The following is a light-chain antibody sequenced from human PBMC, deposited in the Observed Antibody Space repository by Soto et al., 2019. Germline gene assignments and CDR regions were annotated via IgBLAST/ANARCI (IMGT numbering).Light chain of an antibody. V-gene: IGLV2-14*01. CDR1: SSDVGGYKY. CDR2: EVG. J-gene: IGLJ1*01. CDR3: KSYTSTNTYV. Sequence: QSALTQPASVSGSPGQSITISCTGTSSDVGGYKYVSWYQLHPGKAPKLIIHEVGNRPSGVSNRFSGSKSGNTASLTISRLQAEDVADYYCKSYTSTNTYVFGTGTKVTVL.